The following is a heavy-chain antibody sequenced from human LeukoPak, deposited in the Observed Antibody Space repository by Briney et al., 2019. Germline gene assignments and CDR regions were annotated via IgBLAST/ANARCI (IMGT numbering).Heavy chain of an antibody. J-gene: IGHJ6*02. V-gene: IGHV3-53*05. CDR3: AKGKSDYYYYSGMDV. CDR1: GFTFSSYW. Sequence: GGSLRLSCAASGFTFSSYWMSWVRQAPGKGLEWVSVIYSGGSTYYADSVKGRFTISRDNAKNSLYLHMNTLRAEDTALYYCAKGKSDYYYYSGMDVWGQGTTVTVSS. CDR2: IYSGGST.